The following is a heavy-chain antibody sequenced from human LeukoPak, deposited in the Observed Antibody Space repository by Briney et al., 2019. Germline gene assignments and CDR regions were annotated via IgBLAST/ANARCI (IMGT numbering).Heavy chain of an antibody. CDR2: ISYDGSSK. CDR1: GFTFSSYS. V-gene: IGHV3-30*18. J-gene: IGHJ4*02. D-gene: IGHD4-17*01. CDR3: AKESQPFGDYLRSLDN. Sequence: GGSLRLSCAASGFTFSSYSMNWVRQAPGKGLEWVSVISYDGSSKYYADSVKGRFTISRDNSKNTLYLQMNSLRAEDTAVFYCAKESQPFGDYLRSLDNWGQGTLVTVSS.